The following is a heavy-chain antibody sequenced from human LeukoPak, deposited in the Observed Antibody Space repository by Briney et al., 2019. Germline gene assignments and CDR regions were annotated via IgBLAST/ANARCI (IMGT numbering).Heavy chain of an antibody. Sequence: GGSLRLSCAASGFTFSDYGMNWVRQAPGKGLKWLSYISSRSSTIYYADSVRGRFTISRDNAKNSLYLQMNSLRDGDTAVYYCARVAAGHSVNYFDYWGQGTLVTVSS. V-gene: IGHV3-48*02. D-gene: IGHD4-23*01. J-gene: IGHJ4*02. CDR1: GFTFSDYG. CDR3: ARVAAGHSVNYFDY. CDR2: ISSRSSTI.